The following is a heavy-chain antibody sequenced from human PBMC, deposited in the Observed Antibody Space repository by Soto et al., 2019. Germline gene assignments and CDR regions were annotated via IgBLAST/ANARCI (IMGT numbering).Heavy chain of an antibody. CDR2: ISGSGGST. CDR3: VRATFFSDSSGYTRCFDY. D-gene: IGHD3-22*01. Sequence: SVGSLRLSCAASGFTFSSYAMSWVRQAPGKGLEWVSAISGSGGSTYYADSVKGRFTISRDNSKNTLYLQMHSLKTEDTAVYYCVRATFFSDSSGYTRCFDYWGHGTLVTVSS. V-gene: IGHV3-23*01. CDR1: GFTFSSYA. J-gene: IGHJ4*01.